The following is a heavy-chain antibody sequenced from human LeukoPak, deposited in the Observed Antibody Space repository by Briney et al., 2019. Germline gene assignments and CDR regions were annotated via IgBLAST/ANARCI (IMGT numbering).Heavy chain of an antibody. CDR3: ARDFGAGSYRYGMDV. D-gene: IGHD3-10*01. V-gene: IGHV4-39*07. CDR1: GHSLSGSSYS. CDR2: IYNIGSTGNT. Sequence: PSETLSLTCTVSGHSLSGSSYSWGWIRQPPGKGLERIGCIYNIGSTGNTHYNPSLKSRLTISEDTSKNQFSLRLSSVTAADTAVYYCARDFGAGSYRYGMDVWGQGTAVTVSS. J-gene: IGHJ6*02.